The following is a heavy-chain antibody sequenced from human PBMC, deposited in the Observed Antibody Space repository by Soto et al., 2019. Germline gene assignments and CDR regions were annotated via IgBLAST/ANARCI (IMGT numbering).Heavy chain of an antibody. CDR3: AKKVNSGSGSQLFDY. J-gene: IGHJ4*02. CDR1: GFTFSSYS. Sequence: GGSLRLSCAASGFTFSSYSMSWVRQAPGKGLEWVSGFRSGGDDDTTYYADSVRGRFTISRDNSKNTLFLQMNSLRAEDTAIYYCAKKVNSGSGSQLFDYWGQGTLVT. V-gene: IGHV3-23*01. D-gene: IGHD3-10*01. CDR2: FRSGGDDDTT.